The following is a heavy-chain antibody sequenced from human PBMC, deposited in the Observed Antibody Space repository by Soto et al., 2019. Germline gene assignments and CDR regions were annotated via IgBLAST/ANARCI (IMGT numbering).Heavy chain of an antibody. CDR3: ASEGSSWFRRTNWFDP. CDR1: GGTFSSYT. V-gene: IGHV1-69*02. J-gene: IGHJ5*02. CDR2: IIPILGIA. D-gene: IGHD6-13*01. Sequence: QVQLVQSGAEVKKPGSSVKVSCKASGGTFSSYTISWVRQAPGQGLEWMGRIIPILGIANYAQKVQGRVTITXXNXTXXAYMELSSLRSEDTAVYYCASEGSSWFRRTNWFDPWGQGTLVTVSS.